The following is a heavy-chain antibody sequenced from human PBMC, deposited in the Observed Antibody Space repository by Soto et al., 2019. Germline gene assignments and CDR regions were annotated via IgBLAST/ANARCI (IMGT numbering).Heavy chain of an antibody. CDR1: GFTFSSYW. Sequence: EVQLVESGGGLVQPGGSLRLSCAASGFTFSSYWMHWVRQAPGKGLVWVSRINGDGSTTSYADSVKGRFIISRDNAKTMLYLQMNSLRAEDTAVYYCARPRYDGSGTPFDHWGQGTLVTVSS. CDR2: INGDGSTT. CDR3: ARPRYDGSGTPFDH. D-gene: IGHD3-22*01. V-gene: IGHV3-74*01. J-gene: IGHJ4*02.